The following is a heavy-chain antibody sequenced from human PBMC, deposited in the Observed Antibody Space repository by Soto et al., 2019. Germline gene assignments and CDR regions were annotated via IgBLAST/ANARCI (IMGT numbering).Heavy chain of an antibody. J-gene: IGHJ4*02. V-gene: IGHV1-3*01. Sequence: ASVKVSCKASGGTFSSFAISWVRQAPGQRLEWMGWINAGYGNTKSSQKFQDRVTISRDTSASTAYMEPTSLRSEDTAVYYCARDTGDGTFDFWGQGTLVTVSS. CDR3: ARDTGDGTFDF. CDR1: GGTFSSFA. CDR2: INAGYGNT. D-gene: IGHD7-27*01.